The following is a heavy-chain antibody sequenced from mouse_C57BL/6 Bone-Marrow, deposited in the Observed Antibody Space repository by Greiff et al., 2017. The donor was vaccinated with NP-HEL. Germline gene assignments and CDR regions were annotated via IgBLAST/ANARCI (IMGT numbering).Heavy chain of an antibody. CDR3: AREGYDGYFDV. V-gene: IGHV1-64*01. Sequence: QVQLQQPGAELVKPGASVKLSCMASGYTFTSYWMHWVKQRPGQGLEWIGMIHPNSGSTNYNEKFKSKATLTVDKSSSTAYMQLSSLTSEDSAVYYCAREGYDGYFDVWGTGTTVTVSS. D-gene: IGHD2-2*01. CDR2: IHPNSGST. J-gene: IGHJ1*03. CDR1: GYTFTSYW.